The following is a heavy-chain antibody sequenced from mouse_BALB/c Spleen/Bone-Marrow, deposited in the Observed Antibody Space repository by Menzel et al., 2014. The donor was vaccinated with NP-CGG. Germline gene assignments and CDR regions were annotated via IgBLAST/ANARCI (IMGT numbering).Heavy chain of an antibody. Sequence: EVQGVESGGGLVQPGGSLKLSCAASGFDFSRYWMSWVRQAPGKGPEWIGEINPDSSTINYTPSLKDKFIISRDNAKNTLYLQMSKVRSEDTALYYCARLYYYGNFDYWGQGTTLTVSS. D-gene: IGHD1-1*01. J-gene: IGHJ2*01. CDR3: ARLYYYGNFDY. CDR2: INPDSSTI. V-gene: IGHV4-1*02. CDR1: GFDFSRYW.